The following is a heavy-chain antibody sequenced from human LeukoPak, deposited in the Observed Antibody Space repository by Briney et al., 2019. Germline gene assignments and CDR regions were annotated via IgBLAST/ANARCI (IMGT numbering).Heavy chain of an antibody. CDR2: ITTSSETI. D-gene: IGHD6-19*01. Sequence: GGSLRLSCAASGFAFSSYAMNWVRQAPGKGLEWVSFITTSSETIYYADSMKGRFTISRDNAENSLYLQMSSLRAEDTAVYYGVRDRVGGSFDFWGQATLVNVA. CDR1: GFAFSSYA. V-gene: IGHV3-48*01. J-gene: IGHJ4*02. CDR3: VRDRVGGSFDF.